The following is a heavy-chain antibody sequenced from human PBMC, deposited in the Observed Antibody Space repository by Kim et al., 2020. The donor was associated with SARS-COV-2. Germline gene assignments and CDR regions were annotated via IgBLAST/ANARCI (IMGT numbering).Heavy chain of an antibody. J-gene: IGHJ3*02. Sequence: SETLSLTCTVSGGSISSGSYYWSWIRQPAGKGLEWIGRIYTSGSTNYNPSLKSRVTISVDTSKNQFSLKLSSVTAADTAVYYCARGGTNVVVTAIADAFDIWGQGTMVTVSS. D-gene: IGHD2-21*02. CDR2: IYTSGST. CDR3: ARGGTNVVVTAIADAFDI. CDR1: GGSISSGSYY. V-gene: IGHV4-61*02.